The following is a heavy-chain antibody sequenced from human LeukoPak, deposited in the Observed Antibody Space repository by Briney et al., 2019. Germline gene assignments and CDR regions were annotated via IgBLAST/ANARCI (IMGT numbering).Heavy chain of an antibody. D-gene: IGHD5-18*01. CDR1: GGSISSYY. CDR3: ATYTYNVFDI. CDR2: IYYSGST. J-gene: IGHJ3*02. V-gene: IGHV4-59*08. Sequence: SETLSLTCTVSGGSISSYYWSWIRQPPGKRLEWIGYIYYSGSTNYNPSLKSRVTISIDTSKTQFSLRLSSVTAADTAVYYCATYTYNVFDIWGQGTMVTVSS.